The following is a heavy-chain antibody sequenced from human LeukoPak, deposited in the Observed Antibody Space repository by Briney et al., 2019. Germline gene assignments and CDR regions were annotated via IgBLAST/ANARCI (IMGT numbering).Heavy chain of an antibody. CDR3: ARDSDTDMGRSYAY. V-gene: IGHV3-33*01. CDR1: GFTFSSYG. CDR2: IWYDGSNK. D-gene: IGHD5-18*01. J-gene: IGHJ4*02. Sequence: GGSLRLSCAASGFTFSSYGMHWVRQAPGKGLEWVAVIWYDGSNKYYADSVKGRFTISRDNSKNTLYLQMNSLRAEDTAVYYCARDSDTDMGRSYAYWGQGTLVTVSS.